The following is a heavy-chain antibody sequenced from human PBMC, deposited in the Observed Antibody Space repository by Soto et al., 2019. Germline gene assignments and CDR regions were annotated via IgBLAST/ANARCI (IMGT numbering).Heavy chain of an antibody. Sequence: EVQLLESGGGLVQPGGSLRLSCAASGFSISNYAVNWVRQAPGKGLEWVSHILGNGETRYAASVTGRFTTSRENSNTVYLQMNGLRDEDTDRYYCAKAVAEWSYGLDVWGQGTTVTVS. D-gene: IGHD3-16*01. CDR1: GFSISNYA. CDR2: ILGNGET. V-gene: IGHV3-23*01. CDR3: AKAVAEWSYGLDV. J-gene: IGHJ6*01.